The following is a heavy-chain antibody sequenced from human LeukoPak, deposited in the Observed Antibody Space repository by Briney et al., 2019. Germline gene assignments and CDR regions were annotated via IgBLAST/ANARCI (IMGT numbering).Heavy chain of an antibody. V-gene: IGHV4-38-2*01. D-gene: IGHD4-17*01. Sequence: PSETLSLTCAVSGYSISSGYYWGWIRQPPGKGLEWIGSIYHSGSTYYNPSLKSRVTISVDTSKNQFSLKLSSVTAADTAVYYCASGDYGDYGWFDPWGQGTLVTVSS. CDR3: ASGDYGDYGWFDP. CDR2: IYHSGST. CDR1: GYSISSGYY. J-gene: IGHJ5*02.